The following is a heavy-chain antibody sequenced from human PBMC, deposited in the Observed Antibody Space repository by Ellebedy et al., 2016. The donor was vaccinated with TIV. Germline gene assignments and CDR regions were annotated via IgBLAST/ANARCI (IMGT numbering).Heavy chain of an antibody. D-gene: IGHD5-12*01. CDR1: GGSISSGGYY. CDR2: IYYSGST. Sequence: SETLSLXXTVSGGSISSGGYYWSWIRQHPGKGLEWIGYIYYSGSTYYNPSLKSRVTMSVDTSKNQFSLKLSSVTAADTAVYYCARFYVDIVATDVSWFDPWGQGTLVTVSS. J-gene: IGHJ5*02. CDR3: ARFYVDIVATDVSWFDP. V-gene: IGHV4-31*03.